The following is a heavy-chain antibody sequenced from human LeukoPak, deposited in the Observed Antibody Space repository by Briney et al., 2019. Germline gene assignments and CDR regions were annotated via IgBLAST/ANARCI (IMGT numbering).Heavy chain of an antibody. CDR1: GGSITDYY. D-gene: IGHD2-21*02. J-gene: IGHJ5*02. Sequence: SETLSLTCTVSGGSITDYYWSWIRQPPGKGLEWIGYIYYGASTNYNPSTKSRVTIAADTSKNQFSLKLSSVTTADTAVYYCARGERYCAGDCYLSWGQGTLVTVSS. CDR2: IYYGAST. V-gene: IGHV4-59*01. CDR3: ARGERYCAGDCYLS.